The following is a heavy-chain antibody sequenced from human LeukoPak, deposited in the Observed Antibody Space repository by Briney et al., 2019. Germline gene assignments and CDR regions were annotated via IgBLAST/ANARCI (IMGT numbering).Heavy chain of an antibody. CDR3: AKEYWRGSNTNYFDY. D-gene: IGHD4-11*01. Sequence: GPLRPSCAASAFTFSSYGRFWVRQAPGKGLEWVAFIQYDGNNNYYADSVKGRFTISRDNSKNTLYLQMNSLRPEDTAVYYCAKEYWRGSNTNYFDYWGQGTLVTVSS. V-gene: IGHV3-30*02. CDR2: IQYDGNNN. CDR1: AFTFSSYG. J-gene: IGHJ4*02.